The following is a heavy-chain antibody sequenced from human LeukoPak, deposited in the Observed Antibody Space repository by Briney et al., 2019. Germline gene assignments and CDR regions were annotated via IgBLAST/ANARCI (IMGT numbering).Heavy chain of an antibody. CDR1: GGSISSGSYY. D-gene: IGHD2-2*01. CDR3: TSLTPGGHDAFDI. J-gene: IGHJ3*02. Sequence: SETLSLTCTVSGGSISSGSYYWSWIRQPAGKGLEWIGRIYTSGSTNYNPSLKSRVTISVDTSKNQFSLKLGSVTAADTAVYYCTSLTPGGHDAFDIWGQGTMVTVSS. CDR2: IYTSGST. V-gene: IGHV4-61*02.